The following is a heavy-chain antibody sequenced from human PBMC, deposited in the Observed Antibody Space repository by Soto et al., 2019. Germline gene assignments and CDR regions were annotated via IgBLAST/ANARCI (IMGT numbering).Heavy chain of an antibody. CDR2: IIPIFGTA. J-gene: IGHJ4*02. V-gene: IGHV1-69*01. CDR3: ARDGGRHAGGIDY. CDR1: GGTFSSYS. Sequence: QVQLVQSGAEVKKPGSSVKVSCKASGGTFSSYSINWVRQAPGQGLEWMGEIIPIFGTANYAQKFQGRVTITADEATTTAYMELSSLRSAGTAVYYCARDGGRHAGGIDYWVQGTLVTVSS. D-gene: IGHD1-26*01.